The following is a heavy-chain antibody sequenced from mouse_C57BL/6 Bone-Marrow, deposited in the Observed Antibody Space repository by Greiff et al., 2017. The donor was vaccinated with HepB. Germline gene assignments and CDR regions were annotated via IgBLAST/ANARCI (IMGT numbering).Heavy chain of an antibody. J-gene: IGHJ3*01. Sequence: EVHLVESGGGLVKPGGSLKLSCAASGFTFSDYGMHWVRQAPEKGLEWVAYISSGSSTIYYADTVKGRFTISRDNAKNTLFLQMTSLRSEDTAMYYCARGYYYGSSPFAYWGQGTLATVSA. CDR2: ISSGSSTI. CDR3: ARGYYYGSSPFAY. CDR1: GFTFSDYG. V-gene: IGHV5-17*01. D-gene: IGHD1-1*01.